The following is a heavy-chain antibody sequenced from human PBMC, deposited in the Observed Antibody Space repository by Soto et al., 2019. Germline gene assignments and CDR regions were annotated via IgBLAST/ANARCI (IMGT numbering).Heavy chain of an antibody. CDR2: IYYSGST. D-gene: IGHD3-16*02. CDR3: ARDRGGYRDTGALDP. J-gene: IGHJ5*02. Sequence: SETLSLTCTVSGGSISSGDYYWCWVRQPPGKGLEWIGYIYYSGSTYYNPSLKSRVTMSVDTSKNQFSLQLSSVTAADTAVYYCARDRGGYRDTGALDPWGQGTLVTVSS. CDR1: GGSISSGDYY. V-gene: IGHV4-30-4*01.